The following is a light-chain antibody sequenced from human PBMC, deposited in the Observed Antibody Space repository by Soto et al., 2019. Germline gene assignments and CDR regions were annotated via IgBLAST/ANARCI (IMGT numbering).Light chain of an antibody. CDR1: QSFSSW. CDR2: DAS. Sequence: DIQLTQSPSTLAASVGDRVTITCRASQSFSSWLAWYQQKPGKAPKLLIYDASNLESGVPSRFSGSGSGTEFTLTISSLQPDDVATYYCQQCNSPYTFGQGTKLEIK. V-gene: IGKV1-5*01. J-gene: IGKJ2*01. CDR3: QQCNSPYT.